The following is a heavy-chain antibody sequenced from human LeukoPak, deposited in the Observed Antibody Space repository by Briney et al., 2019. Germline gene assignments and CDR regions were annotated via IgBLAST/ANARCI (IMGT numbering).Heavy chain of an antibody. Sequence: SETLSLTCAVHGESFSAYFWSWIRQVPGKGLEWIGEIDHRGSSNYNPPLKSRATISVDTSKNHFSLSLTSVTAADTGVYYCATRSSTLTAARCFDDWGQGTVVTVSS. CDR2: IDHRGSS. CDR1: GESFSAYF. CDR3: ATRSSTLTAARCFDD. V-gene: IGHV4-34*01. J-gene: IGHJ4*03. D-gene: IGHD6-6*01.